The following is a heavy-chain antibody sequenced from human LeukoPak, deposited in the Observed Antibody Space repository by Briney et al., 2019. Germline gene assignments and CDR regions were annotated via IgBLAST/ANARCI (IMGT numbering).Heavy chain of an antibody. CDR1: GFTVSSNY. J-gene: IGHJ3*02. Sequence: GGSLRLSCAASGFTVSSNYMNWVRQAQGKGLEWVAFIRYDGSNKYYADSVKGRFTISRDNSKNTLYLQMNSLRAEDTAVYYCARELQWHDFWSGYYTDDAFDIWGQGTMVTVSS. CDR2: IRYDGSNK. V-gene: IGHV3-30*02. D-gene: IGHD3-3*01. CDR3: ARELQWHDFWSGYYTDDAFDI.